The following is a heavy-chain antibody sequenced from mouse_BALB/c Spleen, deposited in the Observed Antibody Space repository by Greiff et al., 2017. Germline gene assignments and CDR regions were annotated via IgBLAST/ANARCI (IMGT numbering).Heavy chain of an antibody. CDR3: ALGFYGYDGFAY. CDR1: GYAFSSSW. J-gene: IGHJ3*01. CDR2: IYPGDGDT. V-gene: IGHV1-82*01. Sequence: QVQLQQSGPELVKPGASVKISCKASGYAFSSSWMNWVKQRPGQGLEWIGRIYPGDGDTNYNGKFKGKATLTADKSSSTAYMQLSSLTSVDSAVYFCALGFYGYDGFAYWGQGTLVTVSA. D-gene: IGHD2-2*01.